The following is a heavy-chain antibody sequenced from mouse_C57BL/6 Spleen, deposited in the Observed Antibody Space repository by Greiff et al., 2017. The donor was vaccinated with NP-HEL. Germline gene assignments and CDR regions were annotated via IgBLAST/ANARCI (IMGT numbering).Heavy chain of an antibody. CDR1: GFNIKDYY. Sequence: VQLKESGAELVRPGASVKLSCTASGFNIKDYYMHWVKQRPEQGLEWIGRIDPEDGDTEYAPKFQGKATMTADTSSNTAYLQLSSLTSEDTAVYYCTTETAQAFYAMDYWGQGTSVTVSS. V-gene: IGHV14-1*01. CDR3: TTETAQAFYAMDY. CDR2: IDPEDGDT. D-gene: IGHD3-2*02. J-gene: IGHJ4*01.